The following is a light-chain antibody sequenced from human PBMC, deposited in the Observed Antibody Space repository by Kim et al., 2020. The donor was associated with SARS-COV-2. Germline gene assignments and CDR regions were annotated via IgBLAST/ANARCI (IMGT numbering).Light chain of an antibody. CDR2: AAS. J-gene: IGKJ2*01. Sequence: DIQMTQSPSSLSASVGDRVTITCRASQTIGSYLNWYQQTPGKAPKLLIYAASSLQSGGPSRFSGSGSGTDFTLTISSLQPEDFATYLCQQNYNRPDTFGQGPRLEN. CDR1: QTIGSY. CDR3: QQNYNRPDT. V-gene: IGKV1-39*01.